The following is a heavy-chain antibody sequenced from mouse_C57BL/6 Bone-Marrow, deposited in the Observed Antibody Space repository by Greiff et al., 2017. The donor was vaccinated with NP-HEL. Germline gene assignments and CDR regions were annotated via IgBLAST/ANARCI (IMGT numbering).Heavy chain of an antibody. CDR3: TIGDTYYDGSSCPGCAY. Sequence: VQLQQSGAELVRPGASVTLSCKASGYTFPDYEMHWVKQTPVHGLEWIGAIDPETGGTAYNQQFKGKAILTADKSYSTAYMELRSLTSEESAVYYCTIGDTYYDGSSCPGCAYGGQGTLVTVSA. CDR1: GYTFPDYE. J-gene: IGHJ3*01. CDR2: IDPETGGT. D-gene: IGHD1-1*01. V-gene: IGHV1-15*01.